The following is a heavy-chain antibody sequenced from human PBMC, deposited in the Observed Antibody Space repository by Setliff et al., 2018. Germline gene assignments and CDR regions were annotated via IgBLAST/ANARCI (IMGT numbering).Heavy chain of an antibody. V-gene: IGHV4-31*03. CDR3: ARVALVVVIRNAFDI. D-gene: IGHD2-21*01. CDR2: IYYSGST. J-gene: IGHJ3*02. CDR1: GGSISSGGYY. Sequence: SETLSLTCTVSGGSISSGGYYWSWIRQHPGKGLEWIGYIYYSGSTYYNPSLKSRVTISVDTSKNQFSLRLSSVTAADTAVYYCARVALVVVIRNAFDIWGQGTRVTVSS.